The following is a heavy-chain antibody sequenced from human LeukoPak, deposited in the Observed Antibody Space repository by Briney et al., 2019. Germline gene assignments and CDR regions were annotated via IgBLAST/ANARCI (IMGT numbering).Heavy chain of an antibody. D-gene: IGHD5-18*01. Sequence: SETLSLTCTVSGGSLSSYYWSWIRQPPGKGLEWIGSMDYSGNTDYNPSLKSRVTISVDTSKNQFSLKLTSVTAADTAVYYCARDLSGYIYGYFDYWGQGTLSPSPQ. J-gene: IGHJ4*02. V-gene: IGHV4-59*01. CDR3: ARDLSGYIYGYFDY. CDR2: MDYSGNT. CDR1: GGSLSSYY.